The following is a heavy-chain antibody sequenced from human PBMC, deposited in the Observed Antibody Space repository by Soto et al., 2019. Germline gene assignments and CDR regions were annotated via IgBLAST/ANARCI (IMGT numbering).Heavy chain of an antibody. CDR1: GGSISSYY. D-gene: IGHD6-13*01. Sequence: SETLSLTCTVSGGSISSYYWSWIRQPAGKGLEWIGRIYTSGSTNYNPSLKSRVTMSVDTSKNQFSLKLSSVTAADTAVYYCARGGSSWYPDYYGMDVWGQGSTVTVSS. V-gene: IGHV4-4*07. CDR3: ARGGSSWYPDYYGMDV. J-gene: IGHJ6*02. CDR2: IYTSGST.